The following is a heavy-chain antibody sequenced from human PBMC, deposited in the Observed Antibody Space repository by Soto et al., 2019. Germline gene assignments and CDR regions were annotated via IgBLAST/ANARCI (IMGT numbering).Heavy chain of an antibody. Sequence: PSETLSLTCTVSGGSISSYYWSWLRQPPGKGLEWIGYIYYSGSTNYNPSLKSRVTISVDTSKNQFSLKLSSVTAADTAVYYCARQIYGDGWFDPWGQGTLVTVSS. J-gene: IGHJ5*02. CDR2: IYYSGST. V-gene: IGHV4-59*08. D-gene: IGHD4-17*01. CDR1: GGSISSYY. CDR3: ARQIYGDGWFDP.